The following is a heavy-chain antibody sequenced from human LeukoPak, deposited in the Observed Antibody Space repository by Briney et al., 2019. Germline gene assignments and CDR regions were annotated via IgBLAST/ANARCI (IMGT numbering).Heavy chain of an antibody. CDR2: MNEDGSET. CDR3: ARDQGYCSGGTCYTVLDY. V-gene: IGHV3-7*01. D-gene: IGHD2-15*01. Sequence: GGSLRLSCAASGFTFSRYYMVWVRQAPGKGLEWVAHMNEDGSETQYVDSVKGRFTMSGDNVKSSLFLQMSGLGVEDTAVYYCARDQGYCSGGTCYTVLDYWGQGTLVTVSS. J-gene: IGHJ4*02. CDR1: GFTFSRYY.